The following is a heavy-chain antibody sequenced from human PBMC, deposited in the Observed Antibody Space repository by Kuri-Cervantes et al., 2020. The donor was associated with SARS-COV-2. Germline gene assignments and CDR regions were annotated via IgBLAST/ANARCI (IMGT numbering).Heavy chain of an antibody. V-gene: IGHV3-23*01. Sequence: GESLKIPCVAPGFPFTGVWMNWVRQAPGKGLEWVSAISGSGGSTYYADSVKGRFTISRDNSKNTLYLQMNSLRAEDTAVYYCARCGSVPTAFDDGFDIWGQGTMVTVSS. D-gene: IGHD2-2*01. J-gene: IGHJ3*02. CDR3: ARCGSVPTAFDDGFDI. CDR1: GFPFTGVW. CDR2: ISGSGGST.